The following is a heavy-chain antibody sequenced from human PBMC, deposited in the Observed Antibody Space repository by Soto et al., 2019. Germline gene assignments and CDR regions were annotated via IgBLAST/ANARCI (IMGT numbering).Heavy chain of an antibody. V-gene: IGHV4-34*01. CDR3: AREAGAYYDFWSGYSGGHYYKDV. CDR1: GSSFRGYH. D-gene: IGHD3-3*01. Sequence: SETLSLTCAVYGSSFRGYHWSWIRQSPGKGLERIGDINHSGSTNYIPSLKSRVTLSVDTSKSQFSLILNSVTAADTAVYYCAREAGAYYDFWSGYSGGHYYKDVWGKGTTVTVSS. CDR2: INHSGST. J-gene: IGHJ6*03.